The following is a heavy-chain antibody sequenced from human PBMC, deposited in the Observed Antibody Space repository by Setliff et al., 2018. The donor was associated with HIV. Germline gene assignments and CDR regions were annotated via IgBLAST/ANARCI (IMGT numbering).Heavy chain of an antibody. CDR3: TKNLYRSPWSPLDY. D-gene: IGHD6-19*01. CDR1: GFNFSSHT. CDR2: ISSTGTYI. J-gene: IGHJ4*02. Sequence: GGSLRLSCAASGFNFSSHTMNWIRQAPGKGLEWVSSISSTGTYIYYADSMKGRFTISRDNSKNTLYLQMNSLRAEDTAVYYCTKNLYRSPWSPLDYWGQGTLVTVSS. V-gene: IGHV3-21*01.